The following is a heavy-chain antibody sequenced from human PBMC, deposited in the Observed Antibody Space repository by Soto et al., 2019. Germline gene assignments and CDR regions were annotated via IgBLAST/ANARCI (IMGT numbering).Heavy chain of an antibody. J-gene: IGHJ6*02. CDR2: IRSKANSYAT. Sequence: EVQLVESGGGLVQPGGSLKLSCAASGFTFSGSAMHWVRQASGKGLEWVGGIRSKANSYATAYAASVKGRFTISRDDSKNTAYLQMNSLKTEDTAVYYCTSSALIDYYYYYGMDVWGQGTTVTVSS. CDR3: TSSALIDYYYYYGMDV. V-gene: IGHV3-73*02. CDR1: GFTFSGSA. D-gene: IGHD3-22*01.